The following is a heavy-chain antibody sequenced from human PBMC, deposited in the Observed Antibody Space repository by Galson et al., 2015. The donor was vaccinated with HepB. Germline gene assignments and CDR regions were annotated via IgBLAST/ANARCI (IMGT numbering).Heavy chain of an antibody. CDR2: IVVGSGNT. D-gene: IGHD3-10*01. Sequence: SVKVSCKASGFTFSRSAVQWVRQARGQRLEWIGWIVVGSGNTNYAQKFQERVTFTRDMSTRTTYMELSSLRFEDTAVYHCAADYFYSGGYYNTIIDGFDIWGQGTMVTVSS. CDR1: GFTFSRSA. J-gene: IGHJ3*02. V-gene: IGHV1-58*01. CDR3: AADYFYSGGYYNTIIDGFDI.